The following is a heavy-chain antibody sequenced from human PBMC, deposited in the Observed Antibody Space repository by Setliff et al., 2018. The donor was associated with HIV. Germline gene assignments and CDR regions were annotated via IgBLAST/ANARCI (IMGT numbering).Heavy chain of an antibody. J-gene: IGHJ6*02. Sequence: ASVKVSCKASGGTLRSYGMTWVRQAPGQGLEWMGTVIPVRDTANYAEKFQGRVTITADRSTSTSYMELRGLRSEDTAVYFCARETYFFDVTTFYSYALGVWGQGTTVTVSS. CDR3: ARETYFFDVTTFYSYALGV. D-gene: IGHD4-17*01. CDR1: GGTLRSYG. CDR2: VIPVRDTA. V-gene: IGHV1-69*04.